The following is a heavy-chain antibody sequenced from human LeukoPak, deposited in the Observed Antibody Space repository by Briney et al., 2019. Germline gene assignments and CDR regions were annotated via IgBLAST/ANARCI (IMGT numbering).Heavy chain of an antibody. CDR1: GFTFSSYG. Sequence: PGGSLRLSCAASGFTFSSYGMHWVRQAPGKGLEWVAVIWYDGSNKYYADSVKGRFTISRDNSKNTLYLQMNSLRAEDTAVYYCARGLVRGVITAFGYWGQGTLVTVSS. J-gene: IGHJ4*02. CDR2: IWYDGSNK. CDR3: ARGLVRGVITAFGY. V-gene: IGHV3-33*01. D-gene: IGHD3-10*02.